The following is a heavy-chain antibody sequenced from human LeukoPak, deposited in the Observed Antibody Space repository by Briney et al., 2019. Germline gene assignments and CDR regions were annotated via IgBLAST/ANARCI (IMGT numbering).Heavy chain of an antibody. CDR2: INSDGSST. CDR3: ARDLEMATNDY. D-gene: IGHD5-24*01. Sequence: GGSLRLSCAASGFTFSSYWMHWVRQAPGKGLVWVSHINSDGSSTSYADSVKGRFTISRDNAKNTLYLQMNSLRAEDTAVYYCARDLEMATNDYWGQGTLVTVSS. V-gene: IGHV3-74*01. J-gene: IGHJ4*02. CDR1: GFTFSSYW.